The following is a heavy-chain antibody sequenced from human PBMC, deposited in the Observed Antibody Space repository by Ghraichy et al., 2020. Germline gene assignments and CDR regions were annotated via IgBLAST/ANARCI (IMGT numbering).Heavy chain of an antibody. CDR2: IKSKSNGGTT. Sequence: GESLNISCVGSGFTYSDAWMTWVRQAPGKGLEWVGHIKSKSNGGTTDYAAPVKGRFTISRDDSKNTLYLQMNSLKTEDTAVYYCATEFYSNGYNFWGQGTLVTVSS. CDR3: ATEFYSNGYNF. CDR1: GFTYSDAW. D-gene: IGHD3-22*01. J-gene: IGHJ4*02. V-gene: IGHV3-15*01.